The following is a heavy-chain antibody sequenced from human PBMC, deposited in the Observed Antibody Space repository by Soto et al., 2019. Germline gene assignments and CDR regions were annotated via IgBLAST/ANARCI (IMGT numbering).Heavy chain of an antibody. D-gene: IGHD2-8*01. CDR2: IYPGDSDI. Sequence: GESLKISCXGSGYRFTNFWIGWVRQMPGKGLEWMGIIYPGDSDIRYSPSFQGQVTISADKSINTAYLQWSSLKASDTAMYYCARQNGAFDIWGQGTMVTVSS. J-gene: IGHJ3*02. V-gene: IGHV5-51*01. CDR1: GYRFTNFW. CDR3: ARQNGAFDI.